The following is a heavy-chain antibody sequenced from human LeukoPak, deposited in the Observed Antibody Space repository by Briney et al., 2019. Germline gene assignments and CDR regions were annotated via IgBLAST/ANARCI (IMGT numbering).Heavy chain of an antibody. J-gene: IGHJ4*02. Sequence: GASVKVSCKVSGYTLTELSMHWVRQAPGKGLEWMGGFDPEDGETIYAQKFQGRVTMTEDTSTDTAYMELSSLRSEDTAVYYCATDLGVAAAGTADYWGQGTLVTVPS. D-gene: IGHD6-13*01. CDR1: GYTLTELS. CDR3: ATDLGVAAAGTADY. CDR2: FDPEDGET. V-gene: IGHV1-24*01.